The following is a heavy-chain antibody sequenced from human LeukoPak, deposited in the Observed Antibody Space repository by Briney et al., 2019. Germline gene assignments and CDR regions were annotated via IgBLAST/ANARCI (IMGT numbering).Heavy chain of an antibody. J-gene: IGHJ4*02. Sequence: SETLSLTCTVSGGSISSSSYYWGWIRQPPGKGLEWIGSIYYSGSTYYNPSLKSRVTISVDTSKNQFSLKLSSVTAADTAVYYCARDRVQWLVFGGSQGSSYWGQGTLVTVSS. V-gene: IGHV4-39*07. D-gene: IGHD6-19*01. CDR1: GGSISSSSYY. CDR3: ARDRVQWLVFGGSQGSSY. CDR2: IYYSGST.